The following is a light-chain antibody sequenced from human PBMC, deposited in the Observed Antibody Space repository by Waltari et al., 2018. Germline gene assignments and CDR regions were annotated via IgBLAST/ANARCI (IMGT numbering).Light chain of an antibody. CDR3: VLYMGSGIHWV. CDR2: STT. J-gene: IGLJ3*02. V-gene: IGLV8-61*01. CDR1: SGSVSTSYY. Sequence: QTVVTQEPSFSVSPGGTVTLTCGLSSGSVSTSYYPSWYQQTPGQAPRTLIYSTTMRSSGVPERFSGSILGNKAALTITGAQADDESDYYCVLYMGSGIHWVFGGGTKLTVL.